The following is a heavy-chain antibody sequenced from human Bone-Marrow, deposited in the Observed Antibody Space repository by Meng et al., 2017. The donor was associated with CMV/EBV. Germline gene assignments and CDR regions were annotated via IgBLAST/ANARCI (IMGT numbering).Heavy chain of an antibody. J-gene: IGHJ5*02. V-gene: IGHV3-11*01. CDR2: ISSSGNTI. Sequence: GESLKISCAASGFTLSDYYVSWIRQAPGKGLEWLSYISSSGNTIHYADSVKGRFIISRDTPKNSVYLQMNSLRAEDTAVYYCVRESGELPARSGYYLYPWGQGTLVTVS. D-gene: IGHD3-3*01. CDR3: VRESGELPARSGYYLYP. CDR1: GFTLSDYY.